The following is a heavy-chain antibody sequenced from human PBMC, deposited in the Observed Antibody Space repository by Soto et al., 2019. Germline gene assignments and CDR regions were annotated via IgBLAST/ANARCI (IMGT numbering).Heavy chain of an antibody. V-gene: IGHV4-34*01. Sequence: SETLSLTCAVYGGSFSGYYWSWIRQPPGKGLEWIGEINHSGSTNYNPSLKSRVTISVDTSKNQFSLKLSSVTAADTAVYYCARSRRLSNHYYYYYMDVWGKGTTVTVSS. D-gene: IGHD6-25*01. CDR2: INHSGST. J-gene: IGHJ6*03. CDR3: ARSRRLSNHYYYYYMDV. CDR1: GGSFSGYY.